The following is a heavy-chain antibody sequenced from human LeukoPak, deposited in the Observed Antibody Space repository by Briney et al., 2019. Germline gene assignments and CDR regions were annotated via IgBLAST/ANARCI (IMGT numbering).Heavy chain of an antibody. V-gene: IGHV3-30*19. CDR3: GILQIVPVAMPFDY. J-gene: IGHJ4*02. CDR2: ISYDGSNK. D-gene: IGHD2-2*01. Sequence: GGSLRLSCAASGFTFRSYGMHWVRQAPGKGLEWVAVISYDGSNKYYADSVKGRFTISRDNSKNTLYLQMNSLRAEDTAVYYCGILQIVPVAMPFDYWGQGTLVTVSS. CDR1: GFTFRSYG.